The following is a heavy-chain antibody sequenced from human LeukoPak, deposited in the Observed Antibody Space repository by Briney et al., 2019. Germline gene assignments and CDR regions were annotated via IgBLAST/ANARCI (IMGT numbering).Heavy chain of an antibody. CDR3: ARDPLRDYVWGSYFD. Sequence: SVKVSCKASGGTFSSYTISWVRQAPGQGLEWMGRIIPILGIANYAQKFQGRVTITADKSTSTAYMELSSLRSEDTAVYYCARDPLRDYVWGSYFDWGQGTLVTVSS. CDR1: GGTFSSYT. J-gene: IGHJ4*02. CDR2: IIPILGIA. V-gene: IGHV1-69*04. D-gene: IGHD3-16*01.